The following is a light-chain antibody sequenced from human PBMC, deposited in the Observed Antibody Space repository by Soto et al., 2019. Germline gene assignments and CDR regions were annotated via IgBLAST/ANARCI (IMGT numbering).Light chain of an antibody. CDR2: GAS. V-gene: IGKV3-20*01. CDR1: QSVSRNF. Sequence: EIVLTQSPATLSLSPGDRATLSCRASQSVSRNFLAWYQQNPGQAPTLLIYGASTRAASISDRFSVSGYGPDFTLIINSLEPEDFAVYYCQQFSTSPPALTFGGGTRVEIK. CDR3: QQFSTSPPALT. J-gene: IGKJ4*01.